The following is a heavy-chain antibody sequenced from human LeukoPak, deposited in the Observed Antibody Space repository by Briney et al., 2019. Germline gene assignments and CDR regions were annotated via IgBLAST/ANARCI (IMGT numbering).Heavy chain of an antibody. Sequence: SETLSLTCTVSGGSISSYYWSWIRQPAGKGLERIGRIYTSGSTNYDPSLKSRVTMSVDTSKNQFSLKLSSVTAADTAVYYCARAVPVAGTRRYFDLWGRGTLVTVSS. CDR1: GGSISSYY. D-gene: IGHD6-19*01. J-gene: IGHJ2*01. CDR2: IYTSGST. V-gene: IGHV4-4*07. CDR3: ARAVPVAGTRRYFDL.